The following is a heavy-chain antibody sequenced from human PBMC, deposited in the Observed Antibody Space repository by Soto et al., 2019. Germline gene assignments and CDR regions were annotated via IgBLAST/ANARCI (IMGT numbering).Heavy chain of an antibody. CDR3: ARKGAAASYAHYYKDV. J-gene: IGHJ6*03. Sequence: QVQLQESGPGLVKPSETLSLTCTVSGGSISPYYWSWIRQPPGKGLEWIGYVYYSGDTNYNPSLESRLTISVDTSTNRFSLNLPSATAADTAVYYCARKGAAASYAHYYKDVWGRGTAVTVSS. CDR2: VYYSGDT. D-gene: IGHD6-13*01. CDR1: GGSISPYY. V-gene: IGHV4-59*01.